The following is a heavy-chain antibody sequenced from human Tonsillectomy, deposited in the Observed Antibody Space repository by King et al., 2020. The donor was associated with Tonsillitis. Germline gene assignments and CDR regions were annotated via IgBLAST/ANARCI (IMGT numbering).Heavy chain of an antibody. D-gene: IGHD2-2*01. CDR1: GFTFSSYW. CDR3: AREEGDFVVVPGAPKSYFYGMDV. Sequence: QLVQSGGGLVQPGGSLRLSCVASGFTFSSYWMSWVRQAPGKGLEWVANIKQDGSEKYYVDSVKGRFTISRDNAKNSLYLQMNSLRAEDTAVYYWAREEGDFVVVPGAPKSYFYGMDVWGQGTTVTVSS. CDR2: IKQDGSEK. V-gene: IGHV3-7*03. J-gene: IGHJ6*02.